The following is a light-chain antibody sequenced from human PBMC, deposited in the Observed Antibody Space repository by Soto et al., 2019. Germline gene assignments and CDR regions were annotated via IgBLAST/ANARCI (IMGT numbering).Light chain of an antibody. J-gene: IGLJ1*01. CDR2: DVN. CDR1: SNDVGRFDY. CDR3: CSYAGSSTPYV. Sequence: QSVLRDPLSVSWSPGQSVTISCTGTSNDVGRFDYVSWYQQHPGKAPKVIIYDVNERPSGVPNRFSGSKSGNTASLTISGLQADGEADYYCCSYAGSSTPYVFGTGTKVTAL. V-gene: IGLV2-11*01.